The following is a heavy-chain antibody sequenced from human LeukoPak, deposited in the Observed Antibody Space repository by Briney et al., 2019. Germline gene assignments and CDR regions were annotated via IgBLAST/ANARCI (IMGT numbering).Heavy chain of an antibody. CDR2: ISGSGGST. CDR3: ARERRNYYDSSGYNDY. D-gene: IGHD3-22*01. Sequence: PGGSLRLSCAASGFTFSSYGMSWVRQAPGKGLEWVSAISGSGGSTYYADSVKGRFTISRDNSKNTLYLQMNSLRAEDTAVYYCARERRNYYDSSGYNDYWGQGTLVTVSS. V-gene: IGHV3-23*01. CDR1: GFTFSSYG. J-gene: IGHJ4*02.